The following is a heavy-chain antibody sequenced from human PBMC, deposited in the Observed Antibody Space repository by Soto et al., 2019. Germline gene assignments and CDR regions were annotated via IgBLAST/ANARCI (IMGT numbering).Heavy chain of an antibody. V-gene: IGHV3-23*02. D-gene: IGHD3-3*01. J-gene: IGHJ6*02. CDR1: GFTFRSFT. Sequence: GESLKISCAASGFTFRSFTMTWVRQAPGKGLERVSIISSSGDGTYYVDSVKGRFTISRDNSRNTLNLQMNSLRAEDTAVYYCAKNGDFWSWGMDVWGQGTTVTVSS. CDR3: AKNGDFWSWGMDV. CDR2: ISSSGDGT.